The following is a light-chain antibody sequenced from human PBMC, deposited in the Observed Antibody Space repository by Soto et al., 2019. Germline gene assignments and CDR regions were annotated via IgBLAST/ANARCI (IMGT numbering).Light chain of an antibody. CDR1: QSVSSNY. CDR3: QQYGTSPPLT. J-gene: IGKJ4*01. CDR2: RAS. Sequence: EIVLTQSPGTLSLSPGERATLSCRASQSVSSNYLAWYQQKPGQAPRLLIYRASSRATGIPDRFSGSGSATDFTLTISRLEPEDFAVYYCQQYGTSPPLTFGGGTKVEIK. V-gene: IGKV3-20*01.